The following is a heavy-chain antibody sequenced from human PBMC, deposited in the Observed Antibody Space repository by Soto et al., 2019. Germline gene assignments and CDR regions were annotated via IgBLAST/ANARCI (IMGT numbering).Heavy chain of an antibody. J-gene: IGHJ6*02. D-gene: IGHD3-10*01. CDR2: ISAYNGNT. V-gene: IGHV1-18*01. CDR1: GYTFTSYG. Sequence: QVQLVQSGAEVKKPGASVKVSCKASGYTFTSYGISWVRQAPGQGLEWMGWISAYNGNTNYAQKLQGRVTMTTDTSTSTAYRELRSLRSDDTAVYYCARDPRTTYGSGSQYGMDVWGQGTTVTVSS. CDR3: ARDPRTTYGSGSQYGMDV.